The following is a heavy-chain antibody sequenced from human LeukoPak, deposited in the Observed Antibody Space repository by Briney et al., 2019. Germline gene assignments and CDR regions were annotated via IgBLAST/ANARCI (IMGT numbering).Heavy chain of an antibody. J-gene: IGHJ4*02. CDR1: GFTVSSNY. CDR2: VYSDGST. CDR3: ARGTAYGDYFDY. D-gene: IGHD4-17*01. Sequence: GGSLRLSCSASGFTVSSNYMSWVRQAPGKGLEWVSVVYSDGSTYYADSVKGRFTISRGNSKNTLYVQMNSLRAEDTGVYYCARGTAYGDYFDYWGQGTLVTVSS. V-gene: IGHV3-66*01.